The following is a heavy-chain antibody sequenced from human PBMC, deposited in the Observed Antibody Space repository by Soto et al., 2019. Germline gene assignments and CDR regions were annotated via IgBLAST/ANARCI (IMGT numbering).Heavy chain of an antibody. V-gene: IGHV3-15*01. CDR3: TTDQKGSGIFF. CDR1: GFTFSNAW. D-gene: IGHD6-19*01. J-gene: IGHJ4*02. CDR2: IKSKTDGGTT. Sequence: WGSLTLSSAASGFTFSNAWMSWVRQAPGKVLEWVGRIKSKTDGGTTDYASRVKGRFTISRDDSKNTLYLQMNSQKTEATAVYYCTTDQKGSGIFFWGQGTLVTVSS.